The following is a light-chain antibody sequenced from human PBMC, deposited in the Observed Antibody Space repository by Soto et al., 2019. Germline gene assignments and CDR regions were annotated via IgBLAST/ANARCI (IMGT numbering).Light chain of an antibody. CDR3: QHYNNWPPWT. J-gene: IGKJ1*01. CDR1: QSVSNN. CDR2: GAS. Sequence: EIVMTQSPVTLSVSPGERATLSCRASQSVSNNLAWYQQKPGQAPRLLIYGASTRATGIPGRFSGSGSGTEFTLTISSLQSEDFAVYYCQHYNNWPPWTFGQGTKVEIK. V-gene: IGKV3-15*01.